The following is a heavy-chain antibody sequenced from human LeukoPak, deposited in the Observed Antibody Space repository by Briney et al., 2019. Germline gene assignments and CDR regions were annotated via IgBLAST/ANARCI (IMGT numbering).Heavy chain of an antibody. J-gene: IGHJ6*03. D-gene: IGHD7-27*01. Sequence: GASVKVSCKASGYTFTTYGISWVRQAPGQGLEWMGWISAYNADTNYAQNLQGRLTVTRNTSISTAYMELSSLRSEDTAVYYCARGVNPTNWGYYYYMDVWGKGTTVTASS. CDR1: GYTFTTYG. V-gene: IGHV1-18*01. CDR3: ARGVNPTNWGYYYYMDV. CDR2: ISAYNADT.